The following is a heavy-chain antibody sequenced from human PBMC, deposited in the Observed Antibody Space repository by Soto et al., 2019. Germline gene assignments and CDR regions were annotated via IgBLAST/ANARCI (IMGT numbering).Heavy chain of an antibody. CDR1: GFTVSSSY. CDR2: IYSGGST. CDR3: ARAPGSSGYSDYFDY. V-gene: IGHV3-53*01. Sequence: EVQLVESGGSLIQPGGSLRLSCAASGFTVSSSYMSWVRQAPGQGLEWVLVIYSGGSTYYADSVKGRFTISRDNSKNTLYLQMNSLRAEDTAVYYYARAPGSSGYSDYFDYWGQGTLVTVSS. D-gene: IGHD3-22*01. J-gene: IGHJ4*02.